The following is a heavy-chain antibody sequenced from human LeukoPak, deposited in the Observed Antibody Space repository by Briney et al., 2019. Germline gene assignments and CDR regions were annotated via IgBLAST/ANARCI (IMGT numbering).Heavy chain of an antibody. CDR2: VYHNGNT. V-gene: IGHV4-38-2*02. J-gene: IGHJ4*02. CDR3: ARVFARYSGSF. Sequence: PSETLSLTCTVSGGSISSYYWGWIRQPPGKGLEWIGSVYHNGNTYYNPSLKSRVTISVDTSKSQFSLKLNSVTAADTAVYYCARVFARYSGSFWGQGTLVTVSS. CDR1: GGSISSYY. D-gene: IGHD1-26*01.